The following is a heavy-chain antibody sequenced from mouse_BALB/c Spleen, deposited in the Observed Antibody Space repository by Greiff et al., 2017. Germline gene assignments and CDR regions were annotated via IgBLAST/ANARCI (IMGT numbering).Heavy chain of an antibody. V-gene: IGHV14-1*02. CDR2: IDPENGNT. CDR3: ARKGSWYFDV. J-gene: IGHJ1*01. CDR1: GFNIKDYY. Sequence: VQLQQSGAELVRPGALVKLSCKASGFNIKDYYMHWVKQRPEQGLEWIGWIDPENGNTIYDPKFQGKASITADTSSNTAYLQLSSLTSEDTAVYYCARKGSWYFDVWGAGTTVTVSS.